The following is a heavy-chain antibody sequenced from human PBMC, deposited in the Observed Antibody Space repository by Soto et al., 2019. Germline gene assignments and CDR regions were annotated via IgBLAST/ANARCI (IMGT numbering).Heavy chain of an antibody. Sequence: GASVKVSCKASGYTFSGYYIHWLRQAPGQGLEWMGWINPKSGGTNYAQKFQGRVTVTRDTPTSTAYMELSRLTSDDTAVYYCARSLTEGYCTITGCYTRPLYGMDVWGQGTTVTVSS. V-gene: IGHV1-2*02. CDR2: INPKSGGT. D-gene: IGHD2-2*02. CDR1: GYTFSGYY. J-gene: IGHJ6*02. CDR3: ARSLTEGYCTITGCYTRPLYGMDV.